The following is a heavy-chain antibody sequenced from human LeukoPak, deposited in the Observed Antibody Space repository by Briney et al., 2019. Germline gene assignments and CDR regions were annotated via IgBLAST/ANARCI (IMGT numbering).Heavy chain of an antibody. CDR3: SSHFGYYDSSGYYRTDFDY. CDR1: GGTFSSYA. Sequence: SVKVSCKASGGTFSSYAISWVRQAPGQGLEWMGGIIPIFGTANYAQKFQGRVTITTDESTSTAYMELSSLRSEDTAVYYCSSHFGYYDSSGYYRTDFDYWGQGTLVTVSS. D-gene: IGHD3-22*01. CDR2: IIPIFGTA. J-gene: IGHJ4*02. V-gene: IGHV1-69*05.